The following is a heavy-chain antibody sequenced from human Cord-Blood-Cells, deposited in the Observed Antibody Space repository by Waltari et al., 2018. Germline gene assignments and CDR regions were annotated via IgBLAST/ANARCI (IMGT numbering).Heavy chain of an antibody. D-gene: IGHD6-13*01. V-gene: IGHV4-31*03. Sequence: QVQLQESGPGLVKPSQTLSLTCTVSGGSISSGGYYWSWIRQHPGKGLEWIGYIYYSGSTYYNPSLKSRVTKSVDTAKNQFSLKLSAVTAADTAGYYCAAIAAAGTGVTNKYYDYYMDVWVKGTTVTVSS. J-gene: IGHJ6*03. CDR2: IYYSGST. CDR3: AAIAAAGTGVTNKYYDYYMDV. CDR1: GGSISSGGYY.